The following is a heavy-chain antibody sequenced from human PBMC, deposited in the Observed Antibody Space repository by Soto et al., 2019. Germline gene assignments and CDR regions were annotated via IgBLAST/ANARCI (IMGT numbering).Heavy chain of an antibody. V-gene: IGHV3-23*01. J-gene: IGHJ4*02. CDR3: AKPREAYHILEY. D-gene: IGHD2-2*01. Sequence: SWSRQAPGKGLEWVSGMSGNGISTDYADSVRGRFTTSRDDSKSTLYLQMTSLRAEDTAVYYCAKPREAYHILEYWGQG. CDR2: MSGNGIST.